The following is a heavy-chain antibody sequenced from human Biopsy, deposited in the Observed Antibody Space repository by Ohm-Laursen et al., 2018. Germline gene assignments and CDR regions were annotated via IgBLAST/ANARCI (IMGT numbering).Heavy chain of an antibody. CDR3: ARGEVTFGELIVSLDY. J-gene: IGHJ4*02. D-gene: IGHD3-16*02. Sequence: ASVKVSCKTSDYNFISYSINWVRQAPGQGLEWMGWIRPLNGDTKYGQKFQDRVTMTTDTSTSTVYMELTSLRSDDTAVYYCARGEVTFGELIVSLDYWGQGTLVTVSS. V-gene: IGHV1-18*01. CDR1: DYNFISYS. CDR2: IRPLNGDT.